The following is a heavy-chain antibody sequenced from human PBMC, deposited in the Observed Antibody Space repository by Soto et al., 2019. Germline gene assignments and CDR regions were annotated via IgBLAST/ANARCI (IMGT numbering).Heavy chain of an antibody. CDR1: GFTVSSNH. CDR3: ATGLAGSY. V-gene: IGHV3-53*01. CDR2: IYRDRSI. J-gene: IGHJ4*02. D-gene: IGHD6-19*01. Sequence: GGSLRLSCAASGFTVSSNHMNWVRQAPGKGLEWVSVIYRDRSIYYADSVKGRFTISRDNSKNTLYLQMNSLRAEDTAVYYCATGLAGSYWGQGTQVTVSS.